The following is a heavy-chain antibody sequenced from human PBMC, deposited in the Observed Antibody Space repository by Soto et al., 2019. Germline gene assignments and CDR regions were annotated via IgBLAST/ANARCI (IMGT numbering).Heavy chain of an antibody. CDR2: MSGSGGST. CDR1: GGKIGSHA. J-gene: IGHJ3*02. V-gene: IGHV3-23*01. CDR3: AKGRQLLVILAAFDI. D-gene: IGHD6-19*01. Sequence: GGPMRLRWGASGGKIGSHARSWVSQEKGKGLEWVSAMSGSGGSTYYAASVRGRFTISRDNSKNTLYLQMNSLRAEDTALYYCAKGRQLLVILAAFDIWGQGTMVPVSS.